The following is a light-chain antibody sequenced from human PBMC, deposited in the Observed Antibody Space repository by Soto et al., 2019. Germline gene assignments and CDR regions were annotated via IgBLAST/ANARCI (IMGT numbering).Light chain of an antibody. CDR1: QSISSY. J-gene: IGKJ1*01. Sequence: IQMTQSPSSLSASVGDRVNITCRASQSISSYLNWYQQKPGKAPKLLIYAASSLHSGVPSRFSGXGYGTDFTLTISSLQPEDFATYYCQQSYSTPRTFGQGTKVDI. CDR3: QQSYSTPRT. CDR2: AAS. V-gene: IGKV1-39*01.